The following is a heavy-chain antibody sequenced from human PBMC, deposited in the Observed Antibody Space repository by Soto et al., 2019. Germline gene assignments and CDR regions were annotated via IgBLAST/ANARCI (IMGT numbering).Heavy chain of an antibody. D-gene: IGHD2-2*01. CDR2: IYPGDSDT. J-gene: IGHJ6*02. V-gene: IGHV5-51*01. CDR3: SRQSDPYCSSTNCYSYYYGMDV. Sequence: GESLKISCKGSGYSFTSYWIGWVRQMPGKGLEWMGIIYPGDSDTRYSPSFQGQVTISADKSISTAYLQWSSLKASDTAMYYCSRQSDPYCSSTNCYSYYYGMDVWGQGTTVTVSS. CDR1: GYSFTSYW.